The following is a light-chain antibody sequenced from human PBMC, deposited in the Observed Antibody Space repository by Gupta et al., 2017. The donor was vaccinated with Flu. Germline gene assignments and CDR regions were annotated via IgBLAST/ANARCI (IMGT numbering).Light chain of an antibody. Sequence: DIQVTQSPSSLSASVGDRVIITCRTSQAIDTYLNWYQQKPGKVPKLLIYAASTLQSGVPSRFSGSGSGTDFILTITGLQPEEFATYCCQQRGYTPITFGRGTKVDIK. J-gene: IGKJ4*01. CDR1: QAIDTY. V-gene: IGKV1-39*01. CDR2: AAS. CDR3: QQRGYTPIT.